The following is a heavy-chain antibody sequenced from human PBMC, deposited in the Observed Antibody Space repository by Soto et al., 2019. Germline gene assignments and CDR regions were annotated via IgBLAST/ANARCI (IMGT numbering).Heavy chain of an antibody. CDR1: GGTMSSGGYY. Sequence: SESLDLTCTVSGGTMSSGGYYLSWISQHPGKGLEWIGYIYYSGSTYYNPSLKSRVTISVDTSKNQFSLKLSSVTAADTAVYYCARDPEGGVARDYWGQGTLVTVS. CDR3: ARDPEGGVARDY. J-gene: IGHJ4*02. V-gene: IGHV4-31*03. CDR2: IYYSGST. D-gene: IGHD5-12*01.